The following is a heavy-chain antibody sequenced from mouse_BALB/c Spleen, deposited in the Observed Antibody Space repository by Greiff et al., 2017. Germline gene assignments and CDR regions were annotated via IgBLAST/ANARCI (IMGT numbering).Heavy chain of an antibody. D-gene: IGHD2-4*01. J-gene: IGHJ4*01. CDR1: GFNIKDYY. CDR2: IDPENGDT. V-gene: IGHV14-4*02. CDR3: ARYDYDVGYYAMDY. Sequence: EVKLVESGAELVRSGASVKLSCTASGFNIKDYYMHWVKQRPEQGLEWIGWIDPENGDTEYAPKFQGKATMTADTSSNTAYLQLSSLTSEDTAVYYCARYDYDVGYYAMDYWGQGTSVTVSS.